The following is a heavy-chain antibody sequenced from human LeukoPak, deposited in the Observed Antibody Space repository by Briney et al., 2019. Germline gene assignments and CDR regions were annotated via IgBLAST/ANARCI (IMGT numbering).Heavy chain of an antibody. CDR3: ARHVRPLDSMVLGLVNY. J-gene: IGHJ4*02. CDR1: GRSFSDYS. Sequence: PSETLSLTCAVYGRSFSDYSWSWIRLPPGKGLEWIGEINHSGTTNYTPSLKTRVTISLDTSKNQFSLRLSSVTAADTAVYYCARHVRPLDSMVLGLVNYWGQGTLVTVSS. CDR2: INHSGTT. D-gene: IGHD3-10*01. V-gene: IGHV4-34*01.